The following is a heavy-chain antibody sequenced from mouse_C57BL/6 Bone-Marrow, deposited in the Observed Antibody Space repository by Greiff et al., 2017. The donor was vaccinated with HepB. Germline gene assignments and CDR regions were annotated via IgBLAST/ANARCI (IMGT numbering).Heavy chain of an antibody. D-gene: IGHD3-3*01. CDR1: GFTFSDYY. CDR3: AREGPGFAY. Sequence: EVQRVESEGGLVQPGRSMKLSCTTSGFTFSDYYMAWVRQVPEKGLEWVANINYDGSSTYYLDSLKSRFIISRDNAKNILYLQMSSLKSEDTATYYCAREGPGFAYWGQGTLVTVSA. J-gene: IGHJ3*01. V-gene: IGHV5-16*01. CDR2: INYDGSST.